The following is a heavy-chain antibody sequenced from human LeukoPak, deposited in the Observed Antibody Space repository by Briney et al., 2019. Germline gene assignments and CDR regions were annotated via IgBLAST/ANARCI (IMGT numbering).Heavy chain of an antibody. CDR3: AREASAVFDY. V-gene: IGHV3-74*01. D-gene: IGHD6-13*01. CDR1: GFSFSNYG. CDR2: INRDGSTT. J-gene: IGHJ4*02. Sequence: GGSLRLSCAASGFSFSNYGMSWVRQAPGKGLVWVSRINRDGSTTDYADSVKGRFTISRDNAKNSLYLQMNSLGAEDTAVYYCAREASAVFDYWGQGTLVTVSS.